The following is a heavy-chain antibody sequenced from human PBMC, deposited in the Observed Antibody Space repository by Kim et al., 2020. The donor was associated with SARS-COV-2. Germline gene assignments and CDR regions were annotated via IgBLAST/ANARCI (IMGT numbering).Heavy chain of an antibody. Sequence: SETLSLTCAVSGGSVSSGDYSWTWIRQPPGKGLEWIGYIYRSGTTYNNPSLKSRVSISLDRSKNQFSLNLKSVSAADTAGHYCARDRGREIDFWGQGTL. CDR3: ARDRGREIDF. CDR2: IYRSGTT. V-gene: IGHV4-30-2*01. J-gene: IGHJ4*02. CDR1: GGSVSSGDYS. D-gene: IGHD3-10*01.